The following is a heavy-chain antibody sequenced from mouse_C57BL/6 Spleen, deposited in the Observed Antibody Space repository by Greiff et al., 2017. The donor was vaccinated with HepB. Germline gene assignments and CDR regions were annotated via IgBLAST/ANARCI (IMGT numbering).Heavy chain of an antibody. V-gene: IGHV1-50*01. D-gene: IGHD1-1*01. CDR1: GYTFTSYW. CDR3: ASPNYYGSSSHRYFDV. Sequence: QVQLQQPGAELVKPGASVKLSCKASGYTFTSYWMQWVKQRPGQGLEWIGEIDPSDSYTNYNQKFKGKATLTVDTSSSTAYMQLSSLTSEDSAVYYWASPNYYGSSSHRYFDVWGTGTTVTVSS. J-gene: IGHJ1*03. CDR2: IDPSDSYT.